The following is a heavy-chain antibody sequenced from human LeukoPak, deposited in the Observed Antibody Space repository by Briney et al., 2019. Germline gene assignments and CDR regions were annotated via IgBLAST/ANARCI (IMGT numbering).Heavy chain of an antibody. Sequence: GSLRLSCSASEFTFINYAMHWGRQAPGKGLEYVSAISGNGGSTYYADSVKGRFTISRDNSKNTLYLQMSSLRAEDTAVYYCRVSGEGRGIWLDPWGQGTLVTVSS. CDR3: RVSGEGRGIWLDP. V-gene: IGHV3-64D*06. J-gene: IGHJ5*02. D-gene: IGHD3-10*01. CDR2: ISGNGGST. CDR1: EFTFINYA.